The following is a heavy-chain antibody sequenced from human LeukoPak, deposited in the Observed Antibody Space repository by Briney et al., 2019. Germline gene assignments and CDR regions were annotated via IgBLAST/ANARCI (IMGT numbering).Heavy chain of an antibody. CDR3: ARDRSGYDLAY. J-gene: IGHJ4*02. V-gene: IGHV4-59*01. D-gene: IGHD5-12*01. CDR1: GGSISSYY. CDR2: IYYSGST. Sequence: PSGTLSLTCSVSGGSISSYYWSWIRQPPGKGLEWIGYIYYSGSTNYNPSLKSRVTISVDTSKNQVSLKLNSVAAADTAVYYCARDRSGYDLAYWGQGTLVTVSS.